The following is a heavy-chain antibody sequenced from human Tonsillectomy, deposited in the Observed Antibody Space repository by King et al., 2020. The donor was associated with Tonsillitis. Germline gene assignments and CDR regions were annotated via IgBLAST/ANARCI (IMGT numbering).Heavy chain of an antibody. CDR2: IYPGDSDT. Sequence: VQLVESGAEVKKPGESLKISCKGAGYSFTSYWVAWVRQMPGKGLEWMGVIYPGDSDTAYGPSFQGQVTISADTSVSTAYLQWSSLKATDTAIYYCARSTLSDFDHWGQGTLVTVSS. D-gene: IGHD3-10*01. CDR1: GYSFTSYW. J-gene: IGHJ4*02. V-gene: IGHV5-51*01. CDR3: ARSTLSDFDH.